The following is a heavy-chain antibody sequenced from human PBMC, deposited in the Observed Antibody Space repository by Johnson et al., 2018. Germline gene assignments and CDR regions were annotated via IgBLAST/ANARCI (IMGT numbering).Heavy chain of an antibody. V-gene: IGHV3-21*01. CDR1: GFTFSSYS. Sequence: VQLVESGGGLVKPGGSLRLSCAASGFTFSSYSMNWVRQAPGKGLEWVSSISSSKIYIYYADSVKVRFTISRDNAKNSLYLQMNSLRAEDTAVYYGAGSLGGEWYTDGMDVWGQGTTVTVSS. CDR2: ISSSKIYI. D-gene: IGHD3-3*01. CDR3: AGSLGGEWYTDGMDV. J-gene: IGHJ6*02.